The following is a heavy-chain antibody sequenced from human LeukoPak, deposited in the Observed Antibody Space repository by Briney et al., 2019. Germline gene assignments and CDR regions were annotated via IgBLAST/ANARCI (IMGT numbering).Heavy chain of an antibody. J-gene: IGHJ4*02. CDR1: GYSISSGYY. CDR2: IYHSGST. V-gene: IGHV4-38-2*01. CDR3: ARQDYDILTGYYGYYFDY. Sequence: SETLSLTCAVSGYSISSGYYWGWIRPPPGKGLEWIGSIYHSGSTYYNPSLKSRVTISVDTSKNQFSLKLSSVTAADTAVYYCARQDYDILTGYYGYYFDYWGQGTLVTASS. D-gene: IGHD3-9*01.